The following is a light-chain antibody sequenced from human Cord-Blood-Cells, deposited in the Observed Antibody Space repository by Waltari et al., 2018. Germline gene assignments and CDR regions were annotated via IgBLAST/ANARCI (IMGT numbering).Light chain of an antibody. CDR2: DVS. V-gene: IGLV2-14*01. J-gene: IGLJ2*01. CDR3: SSYTSSSVV. CDR1: SSDVGGYNY. Sequence: QSALTQPASVSGSPGQSITISCTGTSSDVGGYNYVSWYQQHPGKAPKLIMYDVSKRPSGVSNRFSGSKSGNTASLTISGLQAEDEADYYCSSYTSSSVVFGGGTKLTVL.